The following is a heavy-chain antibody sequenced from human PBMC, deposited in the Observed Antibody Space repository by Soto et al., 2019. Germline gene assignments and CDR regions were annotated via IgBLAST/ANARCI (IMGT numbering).Heavy chain of an antibody. J-gene: IGHJ5*02. CDR1: GFTFSSYA. CDR3: ARGGFVCISTSCYDWFDP. D-gene: IGHD2-2*01. CDR2: ISYDGSNK. Sequence: QVQLVESGGGVVQPGRSLRLSCAASGFTFSSYAMHWVRQAPGKGLEWVAVISYDGSNKYYADSVKGRFTISRDNSKNTLYRQMNSLRAEDTAVYYCARGGFVCISTSCYDWFDPWGQGTLVTVSS. V-gene: IGHV3-30-3*01.